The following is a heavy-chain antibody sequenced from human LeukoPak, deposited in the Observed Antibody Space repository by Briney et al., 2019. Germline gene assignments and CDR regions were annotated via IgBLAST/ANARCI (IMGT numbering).Heavy chain of an antibody. Sequence: GESLKISCKGSGYSFPNYWITWVRQMPGKGLEWMGIIYPADSDTKYSPSFQGHVTISADRSINTAYLQWSSLRASDTAMYYCARSPRDGYHDSFDIWGQGTMVTVSS. J-gene: IGHJ3*02. D-gene: IGHD5-24*01. CDR2: IYPADSDT. CDR3: ARSPRDGYHDSFDI. V-gene: IGHV5-51*01. CDR1: GYSFPNYW.